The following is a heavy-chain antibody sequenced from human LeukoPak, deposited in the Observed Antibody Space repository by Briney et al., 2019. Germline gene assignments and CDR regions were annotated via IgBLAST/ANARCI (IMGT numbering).Heavy chain of an antibody. D-gene: IGHD4-17*01. J-gene: IGHJ4*02. Sequence: PSVTLSLTCAVYGGSFSGYYGSWIRQPPGKGLEWIGEINHSGSINYNPSLKSRVTISVDTSKNQFSLKLSSVTAADTAVYYCARHAGHDYGDLEYYFDYWGQGTLVTVSS. CDR3: ARHAGHDYGDLEYYFDY. CDR1: GGSFSGYY. CDR2: INHSGSI. V-gene: IGHV4-34*01.